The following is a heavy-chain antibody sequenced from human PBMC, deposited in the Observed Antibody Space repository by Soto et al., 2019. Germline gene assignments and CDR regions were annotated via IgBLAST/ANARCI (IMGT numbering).Heavy chain of an antibody. Sequence: QVQLVQSGAEVKPPGASVKVSCKASGYTFTGHYMHWVRQVSGRRLEFLGWLKPDNGGTYYAPKFQGRVTFTRETSNTTAYMEMICLHSDDTAVYFCARDLCPLGSGSPCPTFGMDLWGQGTTVAVSS. CDR2: LKPDNGGT. D-gene: IGHD3-10*01. J-gene: IGHJ6*02. CDR1: GYTFTGHY. V-gene: IGHV1-2*02. CDR3: ARDLCPLGSGSPCPTFGMDL.